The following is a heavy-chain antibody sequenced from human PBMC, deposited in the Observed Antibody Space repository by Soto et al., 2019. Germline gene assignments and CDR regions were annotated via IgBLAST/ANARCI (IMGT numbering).Heavy chain of an antibody. CDR1: GFTFSSHS. D-gene: IGHD2-8*01. CDR2: ISRGGSAI. CDR3: AARYCTDGVCPFDY. V-gene: IGHV3-21*01. J-gene: IGHJ4*02. Sequence: GGSLRLSCAASGFTFSSHSMNWVRQAPGKGLEWISSISRGGSAIYYADSVKGRFTISRDNARNSLYLQMDSLRAEDTALYYCAARYCTDGVCPFDYWGRGTQVTVSS.